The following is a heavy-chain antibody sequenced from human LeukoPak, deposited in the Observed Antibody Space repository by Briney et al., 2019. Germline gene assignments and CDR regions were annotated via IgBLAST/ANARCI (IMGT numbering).Heavy chain of an antibody. CDR3: VREESGGYFDY. CDR1: GFTFTNYL. CDR2: IATSVDTT. Sequence: RASVTLSRTSFGFTFTNYLLHWVRQAPGQGHEWVGRIATSVDTTNYAQPFRGRVTMTRDTSTSTVYMELSSLRSDDTAIYYCVREESGGYFDYWGQGTLVTVSS. D-gene: IGHD2-8*02. V-gene: IGHV1-46*01. J-gene: IGHJ4*02.